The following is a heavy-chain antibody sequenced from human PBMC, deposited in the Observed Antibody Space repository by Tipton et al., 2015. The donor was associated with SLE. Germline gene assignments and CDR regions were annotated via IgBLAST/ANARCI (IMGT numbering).Heavy chain of an antibody. Sequence: GSLRLSCAASGLTFSSYDMHWVRQAPGEGLEWVSGISIAGNTYYSDSVKGRFIVSRENAKNSVYLQMNSLRAGDTAVYYCARGGYASGVDYWGQGTLVTVSS. CDR2: ISIAGNT. J-gene: IGHJ4*02. D-gene: IGHD3-10*01. CDR1: GLTFSSYD. CDR3: ARGGYASGVDY. V-gene: IGHV3-13*01.